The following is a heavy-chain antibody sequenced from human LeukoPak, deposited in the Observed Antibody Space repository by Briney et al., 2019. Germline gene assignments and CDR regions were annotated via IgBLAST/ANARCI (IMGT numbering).Heavy chain of an antibody. D-gene: IGHD6-13*01. J-gene: IGHJ4*02. CDR2: IYYTGTT. CDR1: GGSISSSSYY. Sequence: NPSETLSLTCTVSGGSISSSSYYWGWIRQPPGTGLEWIGSIYYTGTTYYNPSLKSRVTISVDTSKNQFSLNLSSVTAADTAVYYCARRIAVAGDYWGQGTLVTVSS. V-gene: IGHV4-39*01. CDR3: ARRIAVAGDY.